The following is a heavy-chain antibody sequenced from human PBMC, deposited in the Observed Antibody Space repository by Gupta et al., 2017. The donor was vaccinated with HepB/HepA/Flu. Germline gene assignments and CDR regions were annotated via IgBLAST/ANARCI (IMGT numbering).Heavy chain of an antibody. D-gene: IGHD1-14*01. CDR1: GFPFDDYA. CDR2: ISWNSGSI. J-gene: IGHJ6*03. V-gene: IGHV3-9*03. Sequence: EVQLVESGGGLVQPGRSLRLSCAASGFPFDDYAMHWVRQAPGKGLEWVSGISWNSGSIGYADAVKGRFTISRDNAKNSLYLQMNSLRAEDMALYYCAKDITSGPETDYMDVWCKGTTVTVSS. CDR3: AKDITSGPETDYMDV.